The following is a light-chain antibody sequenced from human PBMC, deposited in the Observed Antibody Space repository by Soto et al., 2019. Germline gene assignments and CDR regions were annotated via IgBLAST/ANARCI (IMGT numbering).Light chain of an antibody. Sequence: DIQMTQSPSTLSVSLGDRITITCRASKDIDTSLPWFQQRPGKAPKVLIAGASGLMNGVPSTFSGSGSGTEFALTISSVQPDDFATYFCQHYDTFSWTFGQGTKVEMK. V-gene: IGKV1-5*01. J-gene: IGKJ1*01. CDR3: QHYDTFSWT. CDR1: KDIDTS. CDR2: GAS.